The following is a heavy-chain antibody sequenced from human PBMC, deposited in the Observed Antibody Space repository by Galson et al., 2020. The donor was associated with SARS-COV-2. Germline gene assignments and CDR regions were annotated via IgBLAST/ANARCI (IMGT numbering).Heavy chain of an antibody. V-gene: IGHV3-74*01. J-gene: IGHJ4*02. Sequence: GGSLRLSCAASGFTFSSYGMHWVRQAPGKGLVWVSRIKSDGITTTYADSVKGRFTISRDNAKNTLYLQMNSLRAEDTAVYYCASRGVVVPDTSFDYWGRGTLVTVSS. CDR2: IKSDGITT. CDR1: GFTFSSYG. D-gene: IGHD3-22*01. CDR3: ASRGVVVPDTSFDY.